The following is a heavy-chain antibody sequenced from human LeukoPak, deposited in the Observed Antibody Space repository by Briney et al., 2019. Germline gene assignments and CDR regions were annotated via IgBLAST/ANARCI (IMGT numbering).Heavy chain of an antibody. J-gene: IGHJ4*02. D-gene: IGHD1-26*01. CDR2: IYDSGST. CDR3: ARNIVGPRQVDY. Sequence: SDTLSLTCTVSGGSIRSIYYYWGWIRQPPGKGLEWIGSIYDSGSTYYNPSLKSRVTISVDTSKNQFSLKLSSVTAADTAIYYCARNIVGPRQVDYWGQGTLVTVSS. V-gene: IGHV4-39*07. CDR1: GGSIRSIYYY.